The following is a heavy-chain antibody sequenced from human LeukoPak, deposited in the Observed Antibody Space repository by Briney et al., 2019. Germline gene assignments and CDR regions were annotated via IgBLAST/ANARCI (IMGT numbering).Heavy chain of an antibody. CDR1: GYTFTGYF. D-gene: IGHD3-10*01. Sequence: ASVKVSCKASGYTFTGYFMHWVRQAPGQGLEWMGWINPNSGDTDYAQKFQGRVTMTRDTSISTAYMELSSLRYDDTAVYYCASRGGSGKYDFDFWGQGTLVTVSS. CDR3: ASRGGSGKYDFDF. J-gene: IGHJ4*02. V-gene: IGHV1-2*02. CDR2: INPNSGDT.